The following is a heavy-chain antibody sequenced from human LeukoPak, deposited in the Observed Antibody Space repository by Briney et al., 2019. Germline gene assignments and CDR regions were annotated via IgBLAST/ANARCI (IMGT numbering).Heavy chain of an antibody. J-gene: IGHJ4*02. CDR2: ISAYNGNT. CDR1: GYTFTSYG. V-gene: IGHV1-18*01. D-gene: IGHD3-22*01. Sequence: GASVKVSCKASGYTFTSYGISWVRQAPGQGLEWMGWISAYNGNTNYAQKLQGRVTMTTDTSTSTAYMELRSLRSDDTAVYYCARNDPYYDSSGYAYFDYWGQGTLVTVSS. CDR3: ARNDPYYDSSGYAYFDY.